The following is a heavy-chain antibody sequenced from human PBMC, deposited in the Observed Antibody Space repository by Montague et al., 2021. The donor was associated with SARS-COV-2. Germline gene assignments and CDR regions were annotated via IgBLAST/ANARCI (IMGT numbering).Heavy chain of an antibody. CDR2: KYYSGST. V-gene: IGHV4-39*01. CDR1: GASISIRSYY. D-gene: IGHD3-3*01. J-gene: IGHJ4*02. Sequence: SETLSLTCTVSGASISIRSYYWGWIRQPPGKGLEWIGFKYYSGSTYYNPTLKIRVTISADTSKYQFSLKLSSVTAAATAVYYCATLASSITIFGVVQGYYFDDWDQGTLVTVSS. CDR3: ATLASSITIFGVVQGYYFDD.